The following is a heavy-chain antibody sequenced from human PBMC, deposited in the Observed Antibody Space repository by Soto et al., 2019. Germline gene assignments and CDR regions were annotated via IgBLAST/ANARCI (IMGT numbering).Heavy chain of an antibody. Sequence: SETLSLTCAVXGGSFSGYYWSWIRQPPGKGLEWIGEINHSGSTNYNPSLKSRVTISVDTSKNQFSLKLSSVTAADTAVYYCARGGRSSSWYAPYYYYGMDVWGQGTTVTVSS. D-gene: IGHD6-13*01. J-gene: IGHJ6*02. CDR3: ARGGRSSSWYAPYYYYGMDV. CDR1: GGSFSGYY. CDR2: INHSGST. V-gene: IGHV4-34*01.